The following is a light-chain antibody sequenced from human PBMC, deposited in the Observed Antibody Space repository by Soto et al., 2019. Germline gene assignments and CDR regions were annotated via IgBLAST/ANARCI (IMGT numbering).Light chain of an antibody. CDR2: GAS. J-gene: IGKJ1*01. Sequence: EIVLTQSPGTLSLSPGERGTLSCRASQSISSSYLAWYQQKPGQAPRLLIYGASSRATGIPDRFSGSGSGTDFTLTISRLEPEDFAVYYCQQYGSSPPVWTFGQGTKV. V-gene: IGKV3-20*01. CDR3: QQYGSSPPVWT. CDR1: QSISSSY.